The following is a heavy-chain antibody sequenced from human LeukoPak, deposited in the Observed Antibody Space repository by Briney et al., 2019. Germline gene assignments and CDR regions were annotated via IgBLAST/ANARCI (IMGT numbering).Heavy chain of an antibody. CDR1: GFTFSTYA. D-gene: IGHD6-13*01. J-gene: IGHJ6*02. Sequence: GGSLRLSCAASGFTFSTYAMHWVRQAPGKGLEWAAVISYDGSNKYYADSVKGRFTISRDNSRNTLFLRMNGLRAEDTAVYYCARVISAAGTPPYYYYYGMDVWGQGTTVTVSS. V-gene: IGHV3-30*04. CDR3: ARVISAAGTPPYYYYYGMDV. CDR2: ISYDGSNK.